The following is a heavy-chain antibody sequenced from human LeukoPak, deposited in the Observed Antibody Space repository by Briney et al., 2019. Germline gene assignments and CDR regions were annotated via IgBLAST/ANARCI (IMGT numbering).Heavy chain of an antibody. CDR3: ARRDRMTTVTSTRSYYFDY. D-gene: IGHD4-17*01. CDR1: GGSFSGYY. J-gene: IGHJ4*02. CDR2: INHSGST. V-gene: IGHV4-34*01. Sequence: SGTLSLTCAVYGGSFSGYYWSWIRQPPGKGLEWIGEINHSGSTNYNPSLKSRVTISVDTSKNQFSLKLSSVTAADTAVYYCARRDRMTTVTSTRSYYFDYWGQGTLVTVSS.